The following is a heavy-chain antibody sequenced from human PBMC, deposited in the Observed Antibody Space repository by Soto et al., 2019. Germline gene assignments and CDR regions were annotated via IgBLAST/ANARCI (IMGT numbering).Heavy chain of an antibody. CDR1: GFTFSSYA. CDR2: IYADGRT. CDR3: ARDIDY. J-gene: IGHJ4*02. Sequence: GGSLILSCAASGFTFSSYAMSWVRQAPGKGLEWVSTIYADGRTYYADSVKGRFTMSRDDVKNTLFLQMNSLRVEDTAVYYCARDIDYCGQGTLVTVS. V-gene: IGHV3-66*01.